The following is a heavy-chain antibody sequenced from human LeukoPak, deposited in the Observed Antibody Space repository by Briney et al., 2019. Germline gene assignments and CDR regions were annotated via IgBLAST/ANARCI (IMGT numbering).Heavy chain of an antibody. CDR3: YYFDY. Sequence: GGSLRLSCAASGFTFSSYSMNWVRQAPGKGLEWVSAISGSGGSTYYADSVKGRFTISRDNSEDTAVYYCAKARPRVTMVRGTYYFDYWGQGTLVTVSS. J-gene: IGHJ4*02. CDR2: ISGSGGST. D-gene: IGHD3-10*01. CDR1: GFTFSSYS. V-gene: IGHV3-23*01.